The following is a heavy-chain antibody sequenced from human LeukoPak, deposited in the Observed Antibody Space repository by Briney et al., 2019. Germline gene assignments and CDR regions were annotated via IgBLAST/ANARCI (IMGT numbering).Heavy chain of an antibody. V-gene: IGHV4-4*07. J-gene: IGHJ4*02. D-gene: IGHD3-10*01. CDR1: GGSITSYY. CDR2: IHTSGST. CDR3: ARDTYYRLDY. Sequence: SETLSLTCTVSGGSITSYYWSWIRQPPGQGLEWIGRIHTSGSTNYNPSLKSRVTMSVDTSKNQFSLKLSSVTAADTAVYYCARDTYYRLDYWGQGTLVTVSS.